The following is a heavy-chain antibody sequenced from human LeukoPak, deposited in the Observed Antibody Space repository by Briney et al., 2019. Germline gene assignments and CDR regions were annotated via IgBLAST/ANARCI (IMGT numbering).Heavy chain of an antibody. V-gene: IGHV4-59*12. CDR1: GGSISGYY. CDR3: ARLAYSGRFGGVIVYFDY. J-gene: IGHJ4*02. Sequence: SETLSLTCTVSGGSISGYYWSWTRQPPGKGLEWIGYIYYSGSTNYNPSLKSRVTISVDTSKNQFSLKLSSVTAADTAVYYCARLAYSGRFGGVIVYFDYWGQGTLVTVSS. D-gene: IGHD3-16*02. CDR2: IYYSGST.